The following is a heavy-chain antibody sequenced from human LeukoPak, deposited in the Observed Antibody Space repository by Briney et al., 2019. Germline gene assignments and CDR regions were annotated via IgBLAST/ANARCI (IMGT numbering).Heavy chain of an antibody. CDR2: INSDGSGI. CDR1: GFTFSNYW. J-gene: IGHJ3*02. CDR3: ARERRTSGWYDAFDM. Sequence: GGSLRLSCAASGFTFSNYWMLWVRQVPGKGLVWVSRINSDGSGIRYADSVKGRFTISRDNAKNTLYLQMNSLRAEDTAVYYCARERRTSGWYDAFDMRGQGTMVTVSS. V-gene: IGHV3-74*01. D-gene: IGHD6-19*01.